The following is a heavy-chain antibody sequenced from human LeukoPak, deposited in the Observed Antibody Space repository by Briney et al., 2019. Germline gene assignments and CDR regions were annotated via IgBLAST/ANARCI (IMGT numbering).Heavy chain of an antibody. CDR1: GGTFSSYA. CDR3: ARERRSYIQRNPLDY. D-gene: IGHD1-26*01. V-gene: IGHV1-69*06. CDR2: IIPIFGTA. Sequence: GASVKVSCKASGGTFSSYAISWVRQAPGQGLEWMGGIIPIFGTANYAQKFQGRVTITADKSTSTAYMELSSLRSEDTAVYYCARERRSYIQRNPLDYWGQGTLVTVSS. J-gene: IGHJ4*02.